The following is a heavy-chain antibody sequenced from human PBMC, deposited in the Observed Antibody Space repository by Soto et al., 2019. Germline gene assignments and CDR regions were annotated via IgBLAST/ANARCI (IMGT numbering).Heavy chain of an antibody. J-gene: IGHJ4*02. D-gene: IGHD3-9*01. CDR3: AREGDILTGYYDY. CDR2: ISYDGSNK. V-gene: IGHV3-30-3*01. CDR1: GFTLSSYA. Sequence: QVQLVESGGGVVQPGRSLRLSCAASGFTLSSYAMHWVRQAPGKWLEWVAVISYDGSNKYYADCVKGRCTISRDNSKNALYLQMNSLRAEDTAVYYCAREGDILTGYYDYWGQGTLVTVSS.